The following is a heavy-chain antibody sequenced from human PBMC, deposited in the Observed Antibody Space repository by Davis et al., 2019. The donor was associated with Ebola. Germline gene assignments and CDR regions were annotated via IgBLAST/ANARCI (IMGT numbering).Heavy chain of an antibody. V-gene: IGHV3-74*01. CDR1: GIAFSSAW. D-gene: IGHD2-21*01. CDR3: TRAGGGYFDL. J-gene: IGHJ2*01. Sequence: GSLRLSCAASGIAFSSAWIHWVRQGPGKGLMWVSRINDHGSTTVYADSVKGRFTISRDNAKNTVYLQMNSLRVEDTALYYCTRAGGGYFDLWGRGTLVTVSS. CDR2: INDHGSTT.